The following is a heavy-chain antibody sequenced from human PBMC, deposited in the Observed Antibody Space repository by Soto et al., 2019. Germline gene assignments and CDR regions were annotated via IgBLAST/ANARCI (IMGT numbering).Heavy chain of an antibody. J-gene: IGHJ6*03. D-gene: IGHD2-15*01. CDR3: VRVTCSGGNCFYYYYYMDV. CDR1: NGCITSSHW. V-gene: IGHV4-4*02. CDR2: MYHSGSA. Sequence: SETLSLTCAVSNGCITSSHWWGWVRQPPGKGLEWIGEMYHSGSANYNPSLKSRVTISVDKSKNQFSLKLSSVTAADTAVYYCVRVTCSGGNCFYYYYYMDVWGKGTTVTVSS.